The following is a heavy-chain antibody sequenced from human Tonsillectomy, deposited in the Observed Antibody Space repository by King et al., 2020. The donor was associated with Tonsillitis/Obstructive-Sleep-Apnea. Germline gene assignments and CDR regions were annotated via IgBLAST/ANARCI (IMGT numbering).Heavy chain of an antibody. D-gene: IGHD6-6*01. J-gene: IGHJ4*02. Sequence: VQLVESGAEVKEPGASVTVSCKASGYTFTGYYMFWVRQAPGQGLEWMGWINPNSGGTNYAQKFQGWVTMTRDTSLGTAYMELTRLRSDDTAVYYCARGHSSSSSFDYWGQGTLVTVSS. V-gene: IGHV1-2*04. CDR3: ARGHSSSSSFDY. CDR1: GYTFTGYY. CDR2: INPNSGGT.